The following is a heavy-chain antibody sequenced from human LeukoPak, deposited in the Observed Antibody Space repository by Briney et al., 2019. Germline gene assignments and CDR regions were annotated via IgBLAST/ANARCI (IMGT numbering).Heavy chain of an antibody. J-gene: IGHJ5*02. CDR1: GGSISSFY. CDR2: IHYSGST. CDR3: ARDVLGWGPFDP. V-gene: IGHV4-59*01. Sequence: SETLSLTCTVSGGSISSFYWSWIRQPPGKGLEWIGYIHYSGSTNYSPSLKSRVTISVDTSKNQFSLKLTSVTAVDTAVYYCARDVLGWGPFDPWGQGTLVTVSS. D-gene: IGHD1-26*01.